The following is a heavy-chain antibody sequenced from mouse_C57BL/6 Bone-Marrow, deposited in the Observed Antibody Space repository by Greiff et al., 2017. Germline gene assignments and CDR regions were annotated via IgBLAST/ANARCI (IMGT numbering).Heavy chain of an antibody. CDR2: IDPSDSYT. Sequence: VKQSCKASGYTFTSYWMQWVNQRPGQGLEWIGEIDPSDSYTNYNQKFKGKATLTVDTSSSTAYMQLSSLTSEDSAVYYCATVSTMVTTGGFAYWGQGTLVTVSA. V-gene: IGHV1-50*01. CDR1: GYTFTSYW. CDR3: ATVSTMVTTGGFAY. J-gene: IGHJ3*01. D-gene: IGHD2-2*01.